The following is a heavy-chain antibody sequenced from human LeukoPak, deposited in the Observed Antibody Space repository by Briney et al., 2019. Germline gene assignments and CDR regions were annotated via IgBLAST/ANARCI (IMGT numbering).Heavy chain of an antibody. CDR3: AEDSSSWTNDAFDI. CDR2: INHSGST. Sequence: SETLSLTCAVYGGSFSGYYWSWIRQPPGKGLEWIGEINHSGSTNYNPSLKSRVTISVDTSKSQFSLKLSSVTAADTAVYYCAEDSSSWTNDAFDIWGQGTMVTVSS. J-gene: IGHJ3*02. CDR1: GGSFSGYY. V-gene: IGHV4-34*01. D-gene: IGHD6-13*01.